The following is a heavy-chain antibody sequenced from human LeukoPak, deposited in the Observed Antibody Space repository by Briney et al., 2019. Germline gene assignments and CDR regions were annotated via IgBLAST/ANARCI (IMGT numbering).Heavy chain of an antibody. D-gene: IGHD2-2*01. Sequence: SETLSLTCTVSAGSISRDHWSWIRQPPGRGLEWIGYPFYGGTTDYNPSLKSRITISVDTSRKQFSLNLNSVTAADTAVYYCARGGPSSRWFDPWGQGTLVTVSA. CDR3: ARGGPSSRWFDP. J-gene: IGHJ5*02. V-gene: IGHV4-59*01. CDR1: AGSISRDH. CDR2: PFYGGTT.